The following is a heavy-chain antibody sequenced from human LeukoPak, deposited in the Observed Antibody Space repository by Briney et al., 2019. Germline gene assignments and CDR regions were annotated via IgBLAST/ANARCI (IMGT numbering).Heavy chain of an antibody. D-gene: IGHD6-19*01. V-gene: IGHV3-23*01. J-gene: IGHJ4*02. CDR2: ISGSGGST. CDR3: AKDLITAVAGTFY. Sequence: SGGSLRLSCAASGFNFNNCTFNWVRQAPGKGLEWVSAISGSGGSTYYADSVKGRFTISRDNAKNTLYLQMNSLRAEDTAVYYCAKDLITAVAGTFYWGQGTLVTVSS. CDR1: GFNFNNCT.